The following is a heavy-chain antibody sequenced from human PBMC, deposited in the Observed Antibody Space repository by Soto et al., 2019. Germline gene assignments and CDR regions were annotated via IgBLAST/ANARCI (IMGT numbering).Heavy chain of an antibody. D-gene: IGHD1-26*01. CDR3: ARYSGTYYVY. V-gene: IGHV4-59*01. CDR1: GGSISSYY. Sequence: QVQLQESGPGLVKPSETLSLTCTVSGGSISSYYWSWIRQPPGKGLEWIGFISYSGSTSYNPSLTSRVTISVDTSKNHFSLKLSSVTAADTAVYYCARYSGTYYVYWGQGTLVTVSS. J-gene: IGHJ4*02. CDR2: ISYSGST.